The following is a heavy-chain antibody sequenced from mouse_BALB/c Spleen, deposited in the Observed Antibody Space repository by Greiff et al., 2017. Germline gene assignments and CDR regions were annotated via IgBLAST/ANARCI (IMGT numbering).Heavy chain of an antibody. CDR1: GFSLTRYG. V-gene: IGHV2-9*02. Sequence: QVQLTQSGPGLVAPSQSLSITCTVSGFSLTRYGVHWVRQPPGKGLEWLGVLWAGGSTNYNSALMSRLSISKDNSKSQVFLKMNSLQTDDTAMYYSARDIQRYAMDYWGQGTSVTVSA. CDR2: LWAGGST. D-gene: IGHD6-1*01. J-gene: IGHJ4*01. CDR3: ARDIQRYAMDY.